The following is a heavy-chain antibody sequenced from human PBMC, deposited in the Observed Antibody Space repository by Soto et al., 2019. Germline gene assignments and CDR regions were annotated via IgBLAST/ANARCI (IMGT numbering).Heavy chain of an antibody. J-gene: IGHJ5*02. V-gene: IGHV5-51*01. CDR3: ARRGQYCVTATCRLDP. CDR1: GYSFSDYW. D-gene: IGHD2-21*01. CDR2: IYPGDSDT. Sequence: RGESLKISCKASGYSFSDYWIGWVRQMPGRGLEWMGIIYPGDSDTRYSASFQGQVTISADKSISTTFLQWSTMKASDTAMYYFARRGQYCVTATCRLDPWGKGTRVTVS.